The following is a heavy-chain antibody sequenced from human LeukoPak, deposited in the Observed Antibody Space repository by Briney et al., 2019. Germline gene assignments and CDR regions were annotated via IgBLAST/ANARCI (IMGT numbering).Heavy chain of an antibody. Sequence: GRSLRLSYAASGFTFSSYGMHWVRQAPGKGLEWVAVIWYDGSNKYYADSVKGRFTISRDNSKNTLYLQMNSLRAEDTSVYYCARNYYYDSTRLYYFDYWGQGTLVTVSS. V-gene: IGHV3-33*01. J-gene: IGHJ4*02. CDR1: GFTFSSYG. CDR3: ARNYYYDSTRLYYFDY. D-gene: IGHD3-22*01. CDR2: IWYDGSNK.